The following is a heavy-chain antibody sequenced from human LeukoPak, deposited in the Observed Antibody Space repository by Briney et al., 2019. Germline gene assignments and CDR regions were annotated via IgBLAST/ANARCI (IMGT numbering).Heavy chain of an antibody. J-gene: IGHJ6*03. V-gene: IGHV3-30-3*01. Sequence: PGRSLRLSCAASGFTFSSYAMHWVRQAPGKGLEWVAVISYDGSNKYYADSVKGRFTISRDNSKNTLYLQMNSLRAEDTAVYYCARERGPSSIAARPPYYYYMDVWGKGTTVTVSS. CDR1: GFTFSSYA. D-gene: IGHD6-6*01. CDR2: ISYDGSNK. CDR3: ARERGPSSIAARPPYYYYMDV.